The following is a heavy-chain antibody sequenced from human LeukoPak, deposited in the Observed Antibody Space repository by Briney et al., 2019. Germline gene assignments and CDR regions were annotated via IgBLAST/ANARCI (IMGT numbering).Heavy chain of an antibody. J-gene: IGHJ4*02. Sequence: PGGSLRLSCAASGFTFSSYAMHWVRQAPGKGLEWVAVISYDGSNKYYADSVKGRFTISRDNSKNTLYLQMNSLRAEDTAVYYCAKDRVPYGSGSLFDYWGQGTLVTVSS. CDR3: AKDRVPYGSGSLFDY. CDR1: GFTFSSYA. CDR2: ISYDGSNK. V-gene: IGHV3-30*07. D-gene: IGHD3-10*01.